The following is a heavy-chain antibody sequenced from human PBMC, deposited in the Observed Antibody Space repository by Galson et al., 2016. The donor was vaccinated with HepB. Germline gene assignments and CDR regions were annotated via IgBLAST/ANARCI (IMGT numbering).Heavy chain of an antibody. CDR2: IETAGDT. CDR3: ARGKSLWTMPWNYGLDV. J-gene: IGHJ6*04. CDR1: GFIFSTHD. V-gene: IGHV3-13*01. D-gene: IGHD2-2*01. Sequence: SLRLSCAASGFIFSTHDMHWVRQVTGKGLEWVSGIETAGDTYYADSVKGRFTISRENGKNSVYLQMNSLNAGDTAVYYCARGKSLWTMPWNYGLDVWGKWTTVTVSS.